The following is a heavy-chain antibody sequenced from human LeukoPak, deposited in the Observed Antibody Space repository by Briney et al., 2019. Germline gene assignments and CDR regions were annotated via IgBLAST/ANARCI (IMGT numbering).Heavy chain of an antibody. Sequence: SETLSLTCTVSGGSISSSSYYWGWIRQPPGKGLEWIGSIYYSGSTYYNPSLKSRVTISVDTSKNQFSLKLSSVTAADTAVYYCARDQASSSSDYWGQGTLVTVSS. CDR3: ARDQASSSSDY. CDR2: IYYSGST. J-gene: IGHJ4*02. V-gene: IGHV4-39*07. D-gene: IGHD6-13*01. CDR1: GGSISSSSYY.